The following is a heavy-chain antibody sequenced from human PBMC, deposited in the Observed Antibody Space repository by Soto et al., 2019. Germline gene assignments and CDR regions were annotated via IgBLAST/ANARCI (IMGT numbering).Heavy chain of an antibody. CDR2: ISGTAGRS. CDR3: AKASEWLFGNWFDP. J-gene: IGHJ5*02. V-gene: IGHV3-23*01. D-gene: IGHD3-3*01. CDR1: GFSFSEFA. Sequence: GGSLRLSCAASGFSFSEFAMSWVRQAPGKGPEWVSSISGTAGRSYYADSVKGRFTISRDNSQNTLSLELNSLRVEDTAMYYCAKASEWLFGNWFDPWGQGTQVTVSS.